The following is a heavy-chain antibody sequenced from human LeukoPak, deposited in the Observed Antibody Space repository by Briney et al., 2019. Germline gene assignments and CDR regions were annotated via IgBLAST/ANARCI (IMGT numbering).Heavy chain of an antibody. D-gene: IGHD1-26*01. CDR1: GFIFSSYS. CDR3: AKSIVGATKTY. V-gene: IGHV3-23*01. CDR2: ISGSGGST. Sequence: GGSLRLSCAASGFIFSSYSMSWVRQAPGKGLEWVSAISGSGGSTYYADSVKGRFTISRDNSKNTLYLQMNSLRAEDTAVYYCAKSIVGATKTYWGQGTLVTVSS. J-gene: IGHJ4*02.